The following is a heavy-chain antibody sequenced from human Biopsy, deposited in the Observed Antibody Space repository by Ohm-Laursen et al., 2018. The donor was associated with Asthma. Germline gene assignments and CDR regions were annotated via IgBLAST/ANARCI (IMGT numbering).Heavy chain of an antibody. D-gene: IGHD1-26*01. CDR1: GFTFSNTG. J-gene: IGHJ4*02. CDR3: AKDVFPGWELRRGPDY. Sequence: SLRLSCAASGFTFSNTGMHWVRQAPGKGLDWVAVISFDGSNKNYTDSVKGRFAISGDNSRNTLHLQMNILRAEDTEVYYCAKDVFPGWELRRGPDYWGQGTLVTVSS. V-gene: IGHV3-30*18. CDR2: ISFDGSNK.